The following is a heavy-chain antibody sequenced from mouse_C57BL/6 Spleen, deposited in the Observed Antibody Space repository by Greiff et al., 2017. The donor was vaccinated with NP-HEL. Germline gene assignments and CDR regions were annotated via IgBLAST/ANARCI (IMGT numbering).Heavy chain of an antibody. CDR2: ISNGGGST. Sequence: EVHLVESGGGLVQPGGSLKLSCAASGFTFSDYYMYWVRQTPEKRLEWVAYISNGGGSTYYPDTVKGRFTISRDNAKNTLYLQMSRLKSEDTAMYYCARQDGYYAMDYWGQGTSVTVSS. D-gene: IGHD2-3*01. V-gene: IGHV5-12*01. J-gene: IGHJ4*01. CDR3: ARQDGYYAMDY. CDR1: GFTFSDYY.